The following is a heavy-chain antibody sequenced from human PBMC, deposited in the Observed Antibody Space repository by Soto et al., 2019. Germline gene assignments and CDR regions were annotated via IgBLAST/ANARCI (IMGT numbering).Heavy chain of an antibody. Sequence: QVQLQESGPGLVKPSQTLSLTCTVSGGSISSGGYYWSWIRQHPGKGLEWIGYIYYSGSTYYNPSLTSRVTISVDTSKNQFSLKLSSVTAADTAVYYCARVPTWSGYLFRYYYGMDVWGQGTTVTVSS. CDR3: ARVPTWSGYLFRYYYGMDV. V-gene: IGHV4-31*03. CDR2: IYYSGST. J-gene: IGHJ6*02. CDR1: GGSISSGGYY. D-gene: IGHD3-3*01.